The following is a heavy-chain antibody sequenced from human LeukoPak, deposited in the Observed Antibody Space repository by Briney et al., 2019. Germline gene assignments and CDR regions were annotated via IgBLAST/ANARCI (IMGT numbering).Heavy chain of an antibody. CDR3: ARDLFPIFGVVIPYYYYGMDV. CDR2: ISSSGSTI. D-gene: IGHD3-3*02. Sequence: GGSLRLSCAASGFTFSDYYMSWIRQAPGKGLEWVSYISSSGSTIYYADSVKGRFTISRDNAKNSLYLQMNSLRAEDTAVYYCARDLFPIFGVVIPYYYYGMDVWGQGATVTVSS. CDR1: GFTFSDYY. V-gene: IGHV3-11*01. J-gene: IGHJ6*02.